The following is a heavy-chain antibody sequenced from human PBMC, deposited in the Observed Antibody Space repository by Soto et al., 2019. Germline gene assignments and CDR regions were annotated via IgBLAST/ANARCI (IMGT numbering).Heavy chain of an antibody. V-gene: IGHV1-69*02. CDR2: IIPILGIA. J-gene: IGHJ3*02. CDR1: GGTFSSHT. Sequence: GASVKVSCKASGGTFSSHTISWVRQAPGQGLEWMGRIIPILGIANYAQKFQGRITITADKSTSTAYMELSSLRSEDTAVYYCARAIRYYDSSGYYSGAFAIWGQGTMVTVSS. CDR3: ARAIRYYDSSGYYSGAFAI. D-gene: IGHD3-22*01.